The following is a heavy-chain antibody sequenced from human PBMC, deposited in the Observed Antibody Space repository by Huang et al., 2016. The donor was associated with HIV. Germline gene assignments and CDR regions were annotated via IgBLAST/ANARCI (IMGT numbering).Heavy chain of an antibody. CDR2: IYPADSDT. CDR3: ARSEVLVTAVPFDH. D-gene: IGHD2-21*02. J-gene: IGHJ4*02. Sequence: VQLVQSEAEVKKPGESLKISCRGSGYSFTNYWIGWVRQRPGEGLEWRGVIYPADSDTRYSPSVQGQVTFSADKSTRTAYLQWSSLQASDTAIYYCARSEVLVTAVPFDHWGQGTLVTVSS. CDR1: GYSFTNYW. V-gene: IGHV5-51*03.